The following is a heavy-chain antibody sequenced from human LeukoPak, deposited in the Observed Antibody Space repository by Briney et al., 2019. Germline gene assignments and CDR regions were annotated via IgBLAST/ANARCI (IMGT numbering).Heavy chain of an antibody. J-gene: IGHJ4*02. CDR3: ASSPYYDFWSGYLPPFDY. CDR2: IYYSGST. V-gene: IGHV4-59*01. Sequence: SETLSLTCTVSGGSISSYYWSWIRQPPGKGLEWIGYIYYSGSTNYNPSLKSRVTISVDKSKNQFSLKLSSVPAADTAVYYCASSPYYDFWSGYLPPFDYWGQGTLVTVSS. CDR1: GGSISSYY. D-gene: IGHD3-3*01.